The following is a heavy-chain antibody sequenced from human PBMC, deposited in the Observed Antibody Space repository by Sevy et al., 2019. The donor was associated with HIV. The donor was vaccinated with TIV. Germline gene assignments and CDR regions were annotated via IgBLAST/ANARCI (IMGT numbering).Heavy chain of an antibody. J-gene: IGHJ5*02. Sequence: GGSLRLSCAASGFTFSSYAMHWVRQAPGKGLEWVAVISYDGSNKYYADSVKGRFTISRDNSKNTLYLQMNSLRAEDTAVYYCARDLAAAAVLRELWFDPWGQGTLVTVSS. CDR1: GFTFSSYA. CDR3: ARDLAAAAVLRELWFDP. CDR2: ISYDGSNK. D-gene: IGHD1-26*01. V-gene: IGHV3-30*04.